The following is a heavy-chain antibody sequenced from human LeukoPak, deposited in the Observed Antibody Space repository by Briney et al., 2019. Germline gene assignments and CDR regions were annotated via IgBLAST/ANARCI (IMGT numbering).Heavy chain of an antibody. Sequence: PSETLSLTCTVSGGSISSGSYYWSWIRQHPGKGLEWIGYIYYSGSTYYNPSLKSRVTISVDTSKNQFSLKLSSVTAADTAVYYCARTLLGSNWYPRHNWFDPWGQGTLVTVSS. J-gene: IGHJ5*02. CDR3: ARTLLGSNWYPRHNWFDP. D-gene: IGHD6-13*01. CDR1: GGSISSGSYY. V-gene: IGHV4-31*03. CDR2: IYYSGST.